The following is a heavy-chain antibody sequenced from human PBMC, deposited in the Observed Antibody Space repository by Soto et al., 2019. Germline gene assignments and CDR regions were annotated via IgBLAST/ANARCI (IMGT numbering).Heavy chain of an antibody. CDR3: AKAFFAVDAFDI. Sequence: GWSLRLSCAAAGFTFSSYDMHWVRQAPGKGLEWVAVISYDGSNKYYADSVEGRFTISRDNSKNTLYLQMNSLGAEDTAVYYCAKAFFAVDAFDIWGQGTMVTVSS. J-gene: IGHJ3*02. CDR1: GFTFSSYD. CDR2: ISYDGSNK. V-gene: IGHV3-30*18.